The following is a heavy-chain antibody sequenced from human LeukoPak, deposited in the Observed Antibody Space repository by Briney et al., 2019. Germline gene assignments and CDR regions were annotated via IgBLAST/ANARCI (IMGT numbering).Heavy chain of an antibody. CDR3: ARGRPLYYDILTGYLRTNWFDP. Sequence: PSETLSLTCAVYGGSFSGYYWSWIRQPPGKGLEWIGEINHSGSTNYNPSLKSRVTISVDTSKNQFSLKLSSVTAADTAVCYCARGRPLYYDILTGYLRTNWFDPWGQGTLVTVSS. V-gene: IGHV4-34*01. D-gene: IGHD3-9*01. J-gene: IGHJ5*02. CDR2: INHSGST. CDR1: GGSFSGYY.